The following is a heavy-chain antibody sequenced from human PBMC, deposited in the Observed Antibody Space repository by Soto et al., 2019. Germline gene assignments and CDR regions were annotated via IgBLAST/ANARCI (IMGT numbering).Heavy chain of an antibody. D-gene: IGHD3-3*01. Sequence: EVQLLESGGGLVQPGGSLRLSCAASGFTFSSYVMSWVRQAPGKGLEWVSVISGSGSSTYYADSVKGRFTISRDNSKKTLYVQMNSLRAEDTAVYYCAKMSDFWSGSPTYHFDYWGQGTQVTVSS. J-gene: IGHJ4*02. CDR1: GFTFSSYV. CDR2: ISGSGSST. CDR3: AKMSDFWSGSPTYHFDY. V-gene: IGHV3-23*01.